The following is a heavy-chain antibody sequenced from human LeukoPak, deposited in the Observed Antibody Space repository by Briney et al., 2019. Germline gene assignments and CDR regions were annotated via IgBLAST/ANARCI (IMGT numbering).Heavy chain of an antibody. Sequence: GGSLRLSCAASGFTFSSYEMNWVRQAPGKGLEWVSYISSSGSTIYYAGSVKGRFTISRDNAKNSLYLQMNSLRAEDTAVYYCARGHGWNSEYWGQGTLVTVSS. CDR2: ISSSGSTI. D-gene: IGHD1-7*01. J-gene: IGHJ4*02. CDR1: GFTFSSYE. V-gene: IGHV3-48*03. CDR3: ARGHGWNSEY.